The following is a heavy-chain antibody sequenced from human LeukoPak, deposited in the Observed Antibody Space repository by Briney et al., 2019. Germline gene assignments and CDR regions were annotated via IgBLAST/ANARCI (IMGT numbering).Heavy chain of an antibody. CDR1: GFTFDDYG. CDR3: ARDAGQLLSYYFYYMDV. CDR2: INWNGGST. V-gene: IGHV3-20*04. Sequence: EGSLRLSCAASGFTFDDYGMSWVRQAPGKGLEWVSGINWNGGSTGYADSVKGRFTISSDNAKNSLYLQMNSLRAEDTALYYCARDAGQLLSYYFYYMDVWGKGTTVTVSS. J-gene: IGHJ6*03. D-gene: IGHD2-2*01.